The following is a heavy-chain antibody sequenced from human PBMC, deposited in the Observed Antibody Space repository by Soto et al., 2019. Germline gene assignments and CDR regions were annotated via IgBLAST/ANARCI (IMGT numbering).Heavy chain of an antibody. J-gene: IGHJ4*02. CDR3: ARDRTTVTSFSFDY. D-gene: IGHD4-17*01. CDR1: GFTFSSYS. CDR2: ISSSSSYI. Sequence: EVQLVESGGGLVKPGGSLRLSCAASGFTFSSYSMNWVRQAPGKGLEWVSSISSSSSYIYYADSVKGRFTISRDNAKNSLYLQMNSLRAEDTAVYYGARDRTTVTSFSFDYWGQGTLVTFSS. V-gene: IGHV3-21*01.